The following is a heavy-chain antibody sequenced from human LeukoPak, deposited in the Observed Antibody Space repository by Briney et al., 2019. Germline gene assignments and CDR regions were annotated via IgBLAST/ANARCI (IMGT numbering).Heavy chain of an antibody. D-gene: IGHD5-24*01. CDR1: GGSISSGGYY. Sequence: PSETLSLTCTVSGGSISSGGYYWSWIRQPPGKGLEWIGYIYHSGSTYYNPSLKSRVTISVDRSKNQFSLKLSSVTAADTAVYYCARRRDGYNGNMDYWGQGTLVTVSS. J-gene: IGHJ4*02. CDR3: ARRRDGYNGNMDY. V-gene: IGHV4-30-2*01. CDR2: IYHSGST.